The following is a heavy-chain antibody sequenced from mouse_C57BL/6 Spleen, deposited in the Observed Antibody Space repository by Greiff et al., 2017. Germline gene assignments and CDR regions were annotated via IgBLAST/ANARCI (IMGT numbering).Heavy chain of an antibody. D-gene: IGHD2-12*01. Sequence: QVQLQQPGAELVKPGASVKLSCKASGYTFTSYWMHWVKQRPGQGLEWIGMIHPNSGSTNYNEKFKSKDTLTVDKSSSTAYMQLSSLTSEDSAVYYSARWFYDAVYYFDYWGQGTTLTVSS. CDR3: ARWFYDAVYYFDY. CDR1: GYTFTSYW. V-gene: IGHV1-64*01. J-gene: IGHJ2*01. CDR2: IHPNSGST.